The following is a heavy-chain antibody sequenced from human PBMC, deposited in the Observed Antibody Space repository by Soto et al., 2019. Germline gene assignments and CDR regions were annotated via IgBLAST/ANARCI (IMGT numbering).Heavy chain of an antibody. Sequence: GGSLRLSCAASGFTFSNAWMNWVRQAPGKGLEWVGRIKSKADGGTTDYAAPVKGRFTISRDDSKNTLYLQMNSLKTEDTAVYYCTMTYYDFWSGSQGDYYGMDVWGQGTTVTVSS. D-gene: IGHD3-3*01. V-gene: IGHV3-15*07. J-gene: IGHJ6*02. CDR1: GFTFSNAW. CDR2: IKSKADGGTT. CDR3: TMTYYDFWSGSQGDYYGMDV.